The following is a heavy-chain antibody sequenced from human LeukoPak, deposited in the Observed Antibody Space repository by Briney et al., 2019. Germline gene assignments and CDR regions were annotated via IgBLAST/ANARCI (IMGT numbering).Heavy chain of an antibody. Sequence: SETLSLTCTVSGDSVNSATFYWAWIRQSPGKGLELIGYTYNRGNTYYNPSLNSRVTISVDTSKNQFSLKLSSVTAADTAVYYCARDRRPTAYYGSGSLPYYFDYWGQGTLVTVSS. CDR2: TYNRGNT. D-gene: IGHD3-10*01. CDR1: GDSVNSATFY. V-gene: IGHV4-61*01. CDR3: ARDRRPTAYYGSGSLPYYFDY. J-gene: IGHJ4*02.